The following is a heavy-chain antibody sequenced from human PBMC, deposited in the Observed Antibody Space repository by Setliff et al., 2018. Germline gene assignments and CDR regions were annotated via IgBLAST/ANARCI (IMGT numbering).Heavy chain of an antibody. CDR3: ARDRRIVGARHAFDI. CDR1: GYTFSTYG. J-gene: IGHJ3*02. D-gene: IGHD1-26*01. Sequence: ASVKFSCKDSGYTFSTYGISWVRQAPGQGLEWMGWISAYNGNTNYAQRFQGRVTMTTDTSTSTAYMELRSLRSDDTAVYYCARDRRIVGARHAFDIWGQGTMVTVSS. CDR2: ISAYNGNT. V-gene: IGHV1-18*01.